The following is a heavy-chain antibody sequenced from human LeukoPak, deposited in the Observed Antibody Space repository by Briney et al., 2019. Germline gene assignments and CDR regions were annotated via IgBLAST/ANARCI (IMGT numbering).Heavy chain of an antibody. CDR1: GGSISSYY. D-gene: IGHD4-23*01. V-gene: IGHV4-59*01. CDR2: IYYSGST. Sequence: SEALSLTCTVSGGSISSYYWSWIRQLPGKGLEWIGYIYYSGSTNYNPSLKSRVTISVDTSKNQFSLKLSSVTAADTAVYYCARVRRWGNAFDIWGQGTMVTVSS. J-gene: IGHJ3*02. CDR3: ARVRRWGNAFDI.